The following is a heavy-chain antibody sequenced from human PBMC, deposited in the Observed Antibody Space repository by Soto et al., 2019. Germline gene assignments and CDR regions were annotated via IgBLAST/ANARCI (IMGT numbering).Heavy chain of an antibody. CDR2: IYYSGST. CDR3: ACMAAAGMAY. D-gene: IGHD6-13*01. Sequence: QVQLQESGPGLVKPSQTLSLTCTVSGGSISSGGYYWSWIRQHPGKGLEWIGYIYYSGSTYYNPSLKSEVTTSVDTSKNQFPLKLSSVTAADTAVYYCACMAAAGMAYWGQGTLVTVSS. J-gene: IGHJ4*02. V-gene: IGHV4-31*01. CDR1: GGSISSGGYY.